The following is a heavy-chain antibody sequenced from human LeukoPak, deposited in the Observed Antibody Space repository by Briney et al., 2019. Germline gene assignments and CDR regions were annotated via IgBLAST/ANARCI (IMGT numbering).Heavy chain of an antibody. CDR1: GFPFSRYG. CDR3: AKGSAVVAA. Sequence: PGGSLRLSCVASGFPFSRYGMHWVRQAPGKRLEWVAFIWYDGSNEHFAAYVKRRFTISRDNSANTLYLQMNSLRTEDTAVYYCAKGSAVVAAWGQGTLVTVSS. D-gene: IGHD2-15*01. J-gene: IGHJ4*02. CDR2: IWYDGSNE. V-gene: IGHV3-30*02.